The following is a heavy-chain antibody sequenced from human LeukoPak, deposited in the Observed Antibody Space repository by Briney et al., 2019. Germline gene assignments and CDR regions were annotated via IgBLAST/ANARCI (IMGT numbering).Heavy chain of an antibody. J-gene: IGHJ6*03. CDR1: GGSISSSSYY. Sequence: SETLSLTCTVSGGSISSSSYYWGWIRQPPGKGLEWIGSIYYSGSTYYNPSLKSRVTMSVDTSKNQFSLKLSSVTAADTAVYCCARVVVAEYYYYYYMDVWGKGTTVTVSS. CDR3: ARVVVAEYYYYYYMDV. CDR2: IYYSGST. D-gene: IGHD2-15*01. V-gene: IGHV4-39*01.